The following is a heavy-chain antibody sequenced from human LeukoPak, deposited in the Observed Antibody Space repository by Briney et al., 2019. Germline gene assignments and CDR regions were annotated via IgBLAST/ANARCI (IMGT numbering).Heavy chain of an antibody. CDR1: GFTLSNYE. CDR3: ARDGSSGWSAPGSNRNWFDP. Sequence: GGPLSLPCAASGFTLSNYEMKCVREAPGKGLEGVSYISNSCSTIYYADSVTGRFTISRDNTKNSLYLQMNSLRAEDTAVYYCARDGSSGWSAPGSNRNWFDPWGQGTLVTVSS. D-gene: IGHD6-19*01. V-gene: IGHV3-48*03. CDR2: ISNSCSTI. J-gene: IGHJ5*02.